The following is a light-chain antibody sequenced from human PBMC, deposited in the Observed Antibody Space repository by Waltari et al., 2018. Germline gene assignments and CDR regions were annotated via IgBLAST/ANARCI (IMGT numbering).Light chain of an antibody. CDR1: QSISRY. CDR3: QHHFRLPAT. CDR2: GAS. V-gene: IGKV3-20*01. Sequence: IMLTQSPGTLSLSPGERATLSCRASQSISRYLAWYQQKPGQAPRLLIYGASTRATGIPDRFSGIGSVTDFSLTISGLEPEDSAVYYCQHHFRLPATFGQGTKVEIK. J-gene: IGKJ1*01.